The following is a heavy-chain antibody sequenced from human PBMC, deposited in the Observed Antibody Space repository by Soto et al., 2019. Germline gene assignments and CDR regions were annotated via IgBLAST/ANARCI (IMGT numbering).Heavy chain of an antibody. V-gene: IGHV3-64D*06. CDR1: GFTFSSYA. CDR3: VKIPSRSNGIRGGDYYSYGMDV. CDR2: ISSNGGST. D-gene: IGHD3-10*01. J-gene: IGHJ6*02. Sequence: PGGSLRLSCSASGFTFSSYAMHWVRQAPGKGLEYVSAISSNGGSTYYADSVKGRFTISRDNSKNTLYLQMSSLRAEDTAVYYCVKIPSRSNGIRGGDYYSYGMDVWGQGTTVTVSS.